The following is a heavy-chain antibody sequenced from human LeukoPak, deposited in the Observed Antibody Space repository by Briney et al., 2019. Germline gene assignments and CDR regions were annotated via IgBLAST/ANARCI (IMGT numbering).Heavy chain of an antibody. J-gene: IGHJ4*02. CDR1: GCTFSSYA. CDR3: ARGFRETYYYDSSGYYLDY. D-gene: IGHD3-22*01. Sequence: ASVKVSCKASGCTFSSYAISWVRQAPGQGLEWMGGIIPIFGTANYAQKFQGRVTITADESTSTAYMELSSLRSEDTAVYYCARGFRETYYYDSSGYYLDYWGQGTLVTVSS. V-gene: IGHV1-69*13. CDR2: IIPIFGTA.